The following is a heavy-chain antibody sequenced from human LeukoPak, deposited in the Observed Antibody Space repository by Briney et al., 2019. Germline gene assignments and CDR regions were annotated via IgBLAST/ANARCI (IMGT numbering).Heavy chain of an antibody. CDR1: GFTFSTYN. D-gene: IGHD1-26*01. Sequence: WGYLRLYCAASGFTFSTYNMNWVRQAQGKGLEWVSSITSSSSYIYYVDLVKGRFTISRDNAKNSLYLQMNSLRAEDTAVYYCARDPCSGRYWDYYYYYMDVWGKGTTVTISS. CDR2: ITSSSSYI. J-gene: IGHJ6*03. V-gene: IGHV3-21*01. CDR3: ARDPCSGRYWDYYYYYMDV.